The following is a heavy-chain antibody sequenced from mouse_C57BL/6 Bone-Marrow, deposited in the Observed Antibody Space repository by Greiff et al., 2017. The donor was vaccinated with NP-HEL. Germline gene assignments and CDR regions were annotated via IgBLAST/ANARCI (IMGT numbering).Heavy chain of an antibody. CDR3: ARWGRGYFDY. D-gene: IGHD3-3*01. Sequence: EVQLKESGPVLVKPGASVKMSCKASGYTFTDYYMNWVKQSHGKSLEWIGVINPYNGGTSYNQKFKGKATLTVDKSSSTAYMELNSLTSEDSAVYYCARWGRGYFDYWGQGTTLTVSS. CDR2: INPYNGGT. V-gene: IGHV1-19*01. J-gene: IGHJ2*01. CDR1: GYTFTDYY.